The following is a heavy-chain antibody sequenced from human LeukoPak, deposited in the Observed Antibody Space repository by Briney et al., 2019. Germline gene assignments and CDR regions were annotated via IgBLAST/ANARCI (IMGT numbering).Heavy chain of an antibody. CDR3: ARDQDAFDI. V-gene: IGHV1-69*05. Sequence: PWASVKVSCKASGGTFSSYGITWVRQAPGQGLEWMGGIIPIFGTANYAQKFQGRVTITTDESTSTDYMELSSLTSEDTAVYYCARDQDAFDIWGQGTMVTVSS. J-gene: IGHJ3*02. CDR1: GGTFSSYG. CDR2: IIPIFGTA.